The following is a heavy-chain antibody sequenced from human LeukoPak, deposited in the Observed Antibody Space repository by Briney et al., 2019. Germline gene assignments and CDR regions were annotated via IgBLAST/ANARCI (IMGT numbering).Heavy chain of an antibody. CDR3: ARLDDRAARIAVGRSSTWSSRRGFDY. D-gene: IGHD6-13*01. CDR2: IYTSGST. CDR1: GGSISSGSYY. V-gene: IGHV4-61*02. J-gene: IGHJ4*02. Sequence: SETLSLTCTVSGGSISSGSYYWSWIRQPAGKGLEWIGRIYTSGSTNYNPSLKSRVTMSVDTSKNQFSLKLSSVTAADTAVYYCARLDDRAARIAVGRSSTWSSRRGFDYWGQGTLVTVSS.